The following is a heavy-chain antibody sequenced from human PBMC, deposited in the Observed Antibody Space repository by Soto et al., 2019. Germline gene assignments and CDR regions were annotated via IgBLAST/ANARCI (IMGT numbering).Heavy chain of an antibody. CDR1: GYTFTSYY. CDR2: INPGGGST. J-gene: IGHJ4*02. Sequence: QVQLVQSGAEVKKPGASVKISCKASGYTFTSYYMHWVRQAPGQGLEWLGIINPGGGSTNYAQKCQGRVTMTRDTSTSTVYMELSSLRSEDTAVYYCARGVIPAAGTPLGYWAQGTLVTVSS. D-gene: IGHD6-13*01. CDR3: ARGVIPAAGTPLGY. V-gene: IGHV1-46*01.